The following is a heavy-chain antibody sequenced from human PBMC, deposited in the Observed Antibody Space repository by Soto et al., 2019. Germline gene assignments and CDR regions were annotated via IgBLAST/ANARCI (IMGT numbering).Heavy chain of an antibody. V-gene: IGHV4-31*03. CDR1: GGSISSGGYY. D-gene: IGHD1-1*01. CDR2: IYSSGST. CDR3: ARGTPLDY. J-gene: IGHJ4*02. Sequence: SETLSLTCSVSGGSISSGGYYWTWIRQYPGKGLEWIGYIYSSGSTNYNPSLKSRVTMSGDTSKNQFSLRLGSVTAADTAVYYCARGTPLDYWGQGTLVTVS.